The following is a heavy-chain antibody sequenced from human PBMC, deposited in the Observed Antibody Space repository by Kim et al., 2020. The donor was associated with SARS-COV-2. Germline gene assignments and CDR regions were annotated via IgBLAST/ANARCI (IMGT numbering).Heavy chain of an antibody. V-gene: IGHV4-61*02. J-gene: IGHJ5*02. Sequence: SETLSLTCTVSGGSISSGSYYWSWIRQPAGKGLEWIGRIYTSGSTNYNPSLKSRVTISVDTSKNQFSLKLSSVTAADTAVYYCARDGGSYYDILTGSPKAWFDPWGQGTLVTVSS. D-gene: IGHD3-9*01. CDR1: GGSISSGSYY. CDR2: IYTSGST. CDR3: ARDGGSYYDILTGSPKAWFDP.